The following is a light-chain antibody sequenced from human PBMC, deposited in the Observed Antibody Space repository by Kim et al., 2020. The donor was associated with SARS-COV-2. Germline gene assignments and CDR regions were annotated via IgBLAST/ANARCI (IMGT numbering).Light chain of an antibody. J-gene: IGLJ2*01. CDR1: KLGDKY. Sequence: SYELTQPPSVSVSPGQTASITCSGDKLGDKYACWYQQKPGQYPVLVIYQDNKRPSGIPERFSGSNSGNTATLTISGTQAMDEADYCCQAWDSSTAVFGGGTQLTVL. CDR2: QDN. CDR3: QAWDSSTAV. V-gene: IGLV3-1*01.